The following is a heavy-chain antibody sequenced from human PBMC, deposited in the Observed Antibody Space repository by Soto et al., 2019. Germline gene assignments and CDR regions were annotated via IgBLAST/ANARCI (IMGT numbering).Heavy chain of an antibody. V-gene: IGHV1-2*02. J-gene: IGHJ6*02. CDR3: ARSHIVATINYYYYYGMDV. D-gene: IGHD5-12*01. Sequence: ASVKVSCKASGYTFTGYYMHWVRQAPGQGLEWMGWINPNSGGTNYAQKFQGRVTMTRDKSISTAYMELSRLRSDDTAVYSCARSHIVATINYYYYYGMDVWGQGTTVTVSS. CDR2: INPNSGGT. CDR1: GYTFTGYY.